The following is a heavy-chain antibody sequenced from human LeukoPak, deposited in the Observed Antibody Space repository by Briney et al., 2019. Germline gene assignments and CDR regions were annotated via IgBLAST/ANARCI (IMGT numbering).Heavy chain of an antibody. CDR2: INPSGGST. V-gene: IGHV1-46*01. CDR3: ARVVGYCSGGSCYSNP. D-gene: IGHD2-15*01. J-gene: IGHJ5*02. CDR1: GYSFTSYY. Sequence: ASVKVSCKASGYSFTSYYMHWVRQAPGQGLEWMGIINPSGGSTSYAQKFQGRVTMTRDTSTSTVYMELSGLRSDDTAVYYCARVVGYCSGGSCYSNPWGQGTLVTVSS.